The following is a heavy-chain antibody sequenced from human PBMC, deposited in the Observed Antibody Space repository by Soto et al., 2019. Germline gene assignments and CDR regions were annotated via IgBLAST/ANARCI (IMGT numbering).Heavy chain of an antibody. CDR1: GFTFDDYA. V-gene: IGHV3-9*01. Sequence: DVQLVESGGGLVQPGRSLRLSCAASGFTFDDYAMHWVRQAPGKGLEWVSGNSWNSGSIGYADSVKGRFTISRDNAKNYLYLQMNSLRAEDTALYYCAKDTDDILTGYPMGGVFDYGGQGTLVTVSS. J-gene: IGHJ4*02. D-gene: IGHD3-9*01. CDR3: AKDTDDILTGYPMGGVFDY. CDR2: NSWNSGSI.